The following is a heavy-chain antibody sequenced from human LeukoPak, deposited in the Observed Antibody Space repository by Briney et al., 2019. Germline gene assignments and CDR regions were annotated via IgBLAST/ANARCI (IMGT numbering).Heavy chain of an antibody. J-gene: IGHJ6*02. CDR3: AKGDYYYGMDV. V-gene: IGHV3-21*04. Sequence: GGSLRLSCAASGFTFSSYSMNWVRQAPGKGLEWVSSISSSSSYIYYADSVKGRFTISRDNAKNSLYLQMNSLRAEDTALYYCAKGDYYYGMDVWGQGTTVTVSS. CDR2: ISSSSSYI. CDR1: GFTFSSYS.